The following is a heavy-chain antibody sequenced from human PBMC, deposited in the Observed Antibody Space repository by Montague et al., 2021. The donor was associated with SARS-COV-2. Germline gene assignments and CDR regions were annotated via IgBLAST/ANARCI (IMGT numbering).Heavy chain of an antibody. Sequence: TLSLTCTVSGGSISSGGYYWSWIRQHPGKGLEWIGYIYYSGSTYHNPSLKSRVTISVDTSKNQFSLKLSSVTAADTAVYYCATERLGYCSSTSCYGPHYGMDVWGQGTTVTVSS. V-gene: IGHV4-31*03. CDR3: ATERLGYCSSTSCYGPHYGMDV. CDR2: IYYSGST. D-gene: IGHD2-2*01. CDR1: GGSISSGGYY. J-gene: IGHJ6*02.